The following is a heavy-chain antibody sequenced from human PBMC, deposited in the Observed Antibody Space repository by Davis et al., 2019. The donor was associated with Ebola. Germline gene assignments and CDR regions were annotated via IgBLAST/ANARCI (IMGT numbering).Heavy chain of an antibody. J-gene: IGHJ4*02. CDR3: VTENWYRFES. Sequence: GESLKIPCAVPGFPFSAYYMDWVRLTPGKGLEWVGLSRNKENRYSTEYAASVRGRFTISRDDSRESLFLQMNSLRTEDTAVYYCVTENWYRFESWGQGTLVSVSA. CDR2: SRNKENRYST. CDR1: GFPFSAYY. V-gene: IGHV3-72*01. D-gene: IGHD1/OR15-1a*01.